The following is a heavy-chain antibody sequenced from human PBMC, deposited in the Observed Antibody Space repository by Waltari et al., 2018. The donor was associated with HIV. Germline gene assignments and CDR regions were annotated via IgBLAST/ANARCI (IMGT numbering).Heavy chain of an antibody. D-gene: IGHD3-10*01. CDR2: LTGSGDST. Sequence: EVQLVESGGGLVEPGGSRRLSCVASGFTFSNYAMNWVRQAPGRGLEWISALTGSGDSTYYAASVKGRFTIFRDNSKNILYLQMNSLTVEDAAIYFCAKDVASWTGLWQNRHLDYWGQGTLVTVSS. V-gene: IGHV3-23*04. CDR1: GFTFSNYA. J-gene: IGHJ4*02. CDR3: AKDVASWTGLWQNRHLDY.